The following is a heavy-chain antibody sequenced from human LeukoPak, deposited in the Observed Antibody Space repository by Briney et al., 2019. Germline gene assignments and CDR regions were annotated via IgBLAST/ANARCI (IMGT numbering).Heavy chain of an antibody. CDR1: GGSISGSSYY. D-gene: IGHD3-10*01. CDR2: IYYSGST. V-gene: IGHV4-39*07. CDR3: ASQYYYGSGRWFDP. J-gene: IGHJ5*02. Sequence: PSETLSLTCTVSGGSISGSSYYWGWIRQPPGKGLEWIGSIYYSGSTYYNPSLKSRVTISVDTSKNQFSLKLSSVTAADTAVYYCASQYYYGSGRWFDPWGQGTLVTVSS.